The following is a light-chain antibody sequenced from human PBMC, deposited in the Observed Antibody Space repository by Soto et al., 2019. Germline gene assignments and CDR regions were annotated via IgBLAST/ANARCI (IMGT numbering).Light chain of an antibody. J-gene: IGLJ3*02. CDR2: DNN. Sequence: QSVLTQPPSVSAAPGQKVTISCSGSSSNIGNNYVSWYQQLPGTAPKLLIYDNNLRRSGTPDRFSGSKSGTSATLGITGLQTGDEADYYCGTWDSSLSAGVFGGGTQLTVL. CDR3: GTWDSSLSAGV. CDR1: SSNIGNNY. V-gene: IGLV1-51*01.